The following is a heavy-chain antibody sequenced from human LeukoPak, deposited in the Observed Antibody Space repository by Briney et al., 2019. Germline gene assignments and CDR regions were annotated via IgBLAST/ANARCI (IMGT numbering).Heavy chain of an antibody. J-gene: IGHJ3*02. Sequence: ASVKVSCKASGYTFTSYYMHWVRQAPGQGLEWMGIINPSGGSTSYAQKFQGRVTMTRDTSTSTVYMELSSLRSEDTAVYYCARVLSSGSSLGVFDIWGQGTMVTVSS. V-gene: IGHV1-46*01. D-gene: IGHD3-22*01. CDR1: GYTFTSYY. CDR2: INPSGGST. CDR3: ARVLSSGSSLGVFDI.